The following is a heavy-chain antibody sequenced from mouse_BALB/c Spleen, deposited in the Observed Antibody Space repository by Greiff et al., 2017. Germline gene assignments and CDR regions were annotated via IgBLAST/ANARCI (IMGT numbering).Heavy chain of an antibody. D-gene: IGHD4-1*01. CDR2: ILPGSGST. Sequence: QVQLKESGAELMKPGASVKISCKATGYTFSSYWIEWVKQRPGHGLEWIGEILPGSGSTNYNEKFKGKATFTADTSSNTAYMQLSSLTSEDSAVYYCARRVILTGFEDWGQGTTLTVSS. CDR3: ARRVILTGFED. V-gene: IGHV1-9*01. CDR1: GYTFSSYW. J-gene: IGHJ2*01.